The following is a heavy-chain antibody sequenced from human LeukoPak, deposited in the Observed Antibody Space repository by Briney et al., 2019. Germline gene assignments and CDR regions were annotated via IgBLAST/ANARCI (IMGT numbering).Heavy chain of an antibody. J-gene: IGHJ4*02. V-gene: IGHV1-18*01. CDR2: ISAYNGNT. CDR1: GYTFTSYG. D-gene: IGHD3-9*01. CDR3: AGAPLQYYDILTGYYKPFDY. Sequence: AVSVKVSCKASGYTFTSYGISWVRQAPGQGLEWMGWISAYNGNTNYAQKLQGRVTMTTDTSTSTAYMELRSLRSDDTAVYYCAGAPLQYYDILTGYYKPFDYWGQGTLVTVSS.